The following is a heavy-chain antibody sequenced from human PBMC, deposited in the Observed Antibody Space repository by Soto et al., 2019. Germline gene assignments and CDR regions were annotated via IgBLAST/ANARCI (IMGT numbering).Heavy chain of an antibody. CDR3: ARITMARGYRVDT. J-gene: IGHJ5*02. CDR2: ISHRGST. D-gene: IGHD3-10*01. V-gene: IGHV4-38-2*01. CDR1: GYSISSGFY. Sequence: PSETLSLTCDVSGYSISSGFYWGWVRQSPGKELEWIGAISHRGSTYYSPSLSSRVTISMDVSKNHFSLTLNAVTAADTAVYHCARITMARGYRVDTWGQGTLVTVSS.